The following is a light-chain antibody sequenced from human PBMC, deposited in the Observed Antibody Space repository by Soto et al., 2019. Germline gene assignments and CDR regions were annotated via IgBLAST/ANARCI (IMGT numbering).Light chain of an antibody. CDR2: AAS. Sequence: DIPMTQSPSAMSASVGDRVTITCRASQGISNYLAWFQQXXXXVPKRLIYAASSLQSGVPSRFSGSGSGTEFTLTISSLQPEDFATYYCLQHNSYPRTFGQGTKVEIK. CDR1: QGISNY. V-gene: IGKV1-17*03. CDR3: LQHNSYPRT. J-gene: IGKJ1*01.